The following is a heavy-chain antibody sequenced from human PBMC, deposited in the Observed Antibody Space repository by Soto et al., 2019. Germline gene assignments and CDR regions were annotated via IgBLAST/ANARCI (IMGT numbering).Heavy chain of an antibody. CDR1: GGSISSYY. CDR2: IYYSGST. CDR3: ARDYRIAAAGYYGMDV. V-gene: IGHV4-59*01. J-gene: IGHJ6*02. D-gene: IGHD6-13*01. Sequence: QVQLQESGPGLVKPSGTLSLTCTVSGGSISSYYWSWIRQPPGKGLEWIGYIYYSGSTNYNPSLKSRVTISVDTSKNQFSLKLSSVTAADTAVYYCARDYRIAAAGYYGMDVWGQGTTVTVSS.